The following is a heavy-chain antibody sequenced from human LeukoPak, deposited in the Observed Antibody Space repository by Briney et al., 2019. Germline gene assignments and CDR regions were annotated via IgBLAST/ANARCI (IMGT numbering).Heavy chain of an antibody. CDR3: ARDDDYVWGSYRDFDY. D-gene: IGHD3-16*02. J-gene: IGHJ4*02. Sequence: GGSLRLSCAASGFTFSSYSMNWVRQAPGKGLEWVSSISSSSSYIYYADSVKGRFTISRDNAKNSLYLQMNSLRAEDTAVYYCARDDDYVWGSYRDFDYWGQGTLVTVSS. V-gene: IGHV3-21*01. CDR2: ISSSSSYI. CDR1: GFTFSSYS.